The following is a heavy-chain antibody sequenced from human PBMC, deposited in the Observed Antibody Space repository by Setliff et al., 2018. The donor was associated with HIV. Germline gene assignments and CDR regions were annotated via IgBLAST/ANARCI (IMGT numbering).Heavy chain of an antibody. J-gene: IGHJ4*02. Sequence: PSETLSLTCAFNGGSFSGYYWMWIRQSPGEGLEWIGEINHSGNTNYNPSLKSRVTMSEDTSKNQFSLNLTSVTAADTAVYFCARGLGRGSGTYYNPPGYWGPGTLVTVSS. V-gene: IGHV4-34*01. CDR2: INHSGNT. CDR1: GGSFSGYY. D-gene: IGHD3-10*01. CDR3: ARGLGRGSGTYYNPPGY.